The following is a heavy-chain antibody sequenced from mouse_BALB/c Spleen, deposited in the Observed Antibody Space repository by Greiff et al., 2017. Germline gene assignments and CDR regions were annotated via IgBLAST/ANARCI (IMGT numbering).Heavy chain of an antibody. CDR2: INPSTGYT. V-gene: IGHV1-7*01. D-gene: IGHD4-1*01. J-gene: IGHJ3*01. CDR3: ARGNLGRGFAY. Sequence: QVQLKQSGAELAKPGASVKMSCKASGYTFTSYWMHWVKQRPGQGLEWIGYINPSTGYTEYNQKFKDKATLTADKSSSTAYMQLSSLTSEDSAVYYCARGNLGRGFAYWGQGTLVTVSA. CDR1: GYTFTSYW.